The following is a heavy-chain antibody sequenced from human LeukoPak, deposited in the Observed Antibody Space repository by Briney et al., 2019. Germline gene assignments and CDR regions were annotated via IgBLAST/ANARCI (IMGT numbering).Heavy chain of an antibody. D-gene: IGHD6-19*01. CDR3: ARLQVAGSQHDAFDI. Sequence: SETLSLTCAVYGGSFSGYYWSWIRQPPGKGLEWIGEINHSGSTNYNPSLKSRVTISVDTSKNQFSLKLSSVTAADTAVYYCARLQVAGSQHDAFDIWGQGTMVTVSS. J-gene: IGHJ3*02. CDR2: INHSGST. V-gene: IGHV4-34*01. CDR1: GGSFSGYY.